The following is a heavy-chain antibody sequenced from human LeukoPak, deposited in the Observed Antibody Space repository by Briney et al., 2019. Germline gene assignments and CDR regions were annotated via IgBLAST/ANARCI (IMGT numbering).Heavy chain of an antibody. CDR2: ISGSGGST. Sequence: PGGSLRLSCAASGFTLSKYAMSWARQVPEKGLEWVSGISGSGGSTYYADSVKGRFTISRDNSKNTLYLQMNSLRAEDTAVYYCAKNVYWWELLLFDYWGQGTLVTVSS. CDR3: AKNVYWWELLLFDY. J-gene: IGHJ4*02. D-gene: IGHD1-26*01. V-gene: IGHV3-23*01. CDR1: GFTLSKYA.